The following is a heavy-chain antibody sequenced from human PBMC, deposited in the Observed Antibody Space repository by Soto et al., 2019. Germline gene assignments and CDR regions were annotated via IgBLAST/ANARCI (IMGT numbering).Heavy chain of an antibody. J-gene: IGHJ4*02. Sequence: QVPLVQSGAEVKKPGASVKVSCKASGYTFTSYAMHWVRQAPGQRLEWMGWINAGNGNTKYSQKFQGRVTITRDTSASTAYMELSSLRSEDTAVYYCARPIWGGIAVPFDYWGQGTLVTVSS. V-gene: IGHV1-3*01. CDR3: ARPIWGGIAVPFDY. D-gene: IGHD6-19*01. CDR1: GYTFTSYA. CDR2: INAGNGNT.